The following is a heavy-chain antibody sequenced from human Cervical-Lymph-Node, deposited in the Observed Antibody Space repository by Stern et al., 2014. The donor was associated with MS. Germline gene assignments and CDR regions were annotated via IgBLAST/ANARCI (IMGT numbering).Heavy chain of an antibody. CDR1: GGTFSSYA. V-gene: IGHV1-69*01. Sequence: MQLVESGAEVKKPGSSVKVSCKASGGTFSSYAISSGRQAPGQGLAWMGGIIPIFGTANYAQKFQGRVTITADESTSTAYMELSSLRSEDTAVYYCARGELKEGLVRGMDVWGQGTTVTVSS. CDR2: IIPIFGTA. D-gene: IGHD1-26*01. J-gene: IGHJ6*02. CDR3: ARGELKEGLVRGMDV.